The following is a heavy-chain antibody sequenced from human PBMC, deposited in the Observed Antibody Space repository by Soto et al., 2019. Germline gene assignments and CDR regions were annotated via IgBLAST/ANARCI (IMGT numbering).Heavy chain of an antibody. Sequence: GASVKVCCKASGGTFSSYAISWVRQAPGQGLEWMGGISPIFGKANYAQKLQGRVTMTTDASTSTAYMELRSLRSDDTAVYYCARDWAVTAILSGYWGQGTLVTVSS. CDR3: ARDWAVTAILSGY. V-gene: IGHV1-69*05. D-gene: IGHD2-21*02. CDR2: ISPIFGKA. J-gene: IGHJ4*02. CDR1: GGTFSSYA.